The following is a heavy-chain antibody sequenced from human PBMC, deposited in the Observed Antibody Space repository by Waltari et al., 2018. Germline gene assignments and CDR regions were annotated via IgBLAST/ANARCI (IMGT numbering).Heavy chain of an antibody. V-gene: IGHV4-61*02. CDR1: GYSITSAPSY. J-gene: IGHJ4*02. CDR3: ARSAKCESSSDSCDLVAN. Sequence: QVQLQESGPGLVEPSQTLSLTCTVSGYSITSAPSYWGWHRQPAGKGLEWIGRIHSSGLTEYKASLKSRVAISRDTSKNQFSLNLSSVTAADTAVYYCARSAKCESSSDSCDLVANWGQGTLVTVSS. D-gene: IGHD2-21*01. CDR2: IHSSGLT.